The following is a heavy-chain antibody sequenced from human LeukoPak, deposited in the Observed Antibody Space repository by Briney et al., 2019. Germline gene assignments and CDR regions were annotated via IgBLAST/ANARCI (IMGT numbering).Heavy chain of an antibody. CDR1: GFTFGDHA. CDR3: TRGPIHLWLYPGMDF. D-gene: IGHD5-18*01. CDR2: IRSKAYGGTT. J-gene: IGHJ6*04. V-gene: IGHV3-49*04. Sequence: QPGRSLRLSCIASGFTFGDHAMSWVRQAPGMGLEWVGFIRSKAYGGTTEYPASVKGRFTISRDDSKSIAYLQMNSLNTEDTALYFCTRGPIHLWLYPGMDFWGKGTTVIVSS.